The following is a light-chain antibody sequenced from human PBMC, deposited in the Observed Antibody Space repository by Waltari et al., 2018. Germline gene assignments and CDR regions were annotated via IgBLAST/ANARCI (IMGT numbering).Light chain of an antibody. CDR2: DTS. J-gene: IGKJ1*01. CDR3: QKYGTLPAT. Sequence: EIVLTQSPGTLSLSPGERATLSCRASQSVSRYLAWYQQRPRQPPRLLIYDTSTRATGIPGRFSGSWSGTDFSLTISRLEPEDFAVYYCQKYGTLPATFGQGTKVEI. CDR1: QSVSRY. V-gene: IGKV3-20*01.